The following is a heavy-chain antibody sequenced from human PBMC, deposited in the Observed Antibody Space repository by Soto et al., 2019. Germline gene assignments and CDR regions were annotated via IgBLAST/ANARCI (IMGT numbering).Heavy chain of an antibody. J-gene: IGHJ4*02. Sequence: GGSLRLSCAASGFTFSAYTMNWVRQAPGKGLEWVSFMSASGSRIYYADSMKGRFTISRDNAKNSLYLQMNSLRDEDTAIYFCVREFAAFDYWGQGILVTVSS. V-gene: IGHV3-21*01. CDR2: MSASGSRI. CDR3: VREFAAFDY. D-gene: IGHD6-13*01. CDR1: GFTFSAYT.